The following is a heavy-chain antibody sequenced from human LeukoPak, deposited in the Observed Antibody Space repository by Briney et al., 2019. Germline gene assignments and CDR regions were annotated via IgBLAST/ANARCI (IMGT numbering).Heavy chain of an antibody. Sequence: SETLSLTCTVSGGSINKYFWSWVRQSPGKGLEWVGYISYTENTKYNPSLKSRVTISVDTSKNQFSLKLSSVTAADTAVYYCAKSNGYGLVDIWGQGTMVTVSS. CDR3: AKSNGYGLVDI. CDR1: GGSINKYF. CDR2: ISYTENT. V-gene: IGHV4-59*01. D-gene: IGHD3-10*01. J-gene: IGHJ3*02.